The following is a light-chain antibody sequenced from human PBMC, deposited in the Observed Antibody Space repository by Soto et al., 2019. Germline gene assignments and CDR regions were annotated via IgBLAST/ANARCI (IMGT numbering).Light chain of an antibody. Sequence: QSVLTQPPSASRTPGQRVTIPCSGSSSDIGSNSVNWYQQLPGAAPRLLIYANDHRPSGVPDRFSASKSGTSASLAISGVRSEVEAFYYCATWSDSLKGWVFGGGTKLTVL. CDR1: SSDIGSNS. J-gene: IGLJ3*02. V-gene: IGLV1-44*01. CDR2: AND. CDR3: ATWSDSLKGWV.